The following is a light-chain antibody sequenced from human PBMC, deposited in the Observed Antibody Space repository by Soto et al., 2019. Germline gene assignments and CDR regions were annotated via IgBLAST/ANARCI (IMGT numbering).Light chain of an antibody. CDR3: QAWDSSTYV. V-gene: IGLV3-1*01. J-gene: IGLJ1*01. CDR2: QDS. Sequence: SYELTQPPSVSVSPGQTASITCSGDKLGDQYACWYQQKPGQSPVLVIYQDSKRPSGIPERFSGSNSGNTATLTISRTQAMDEADYYCQAWDSSTYVFGTGTKVTVL. CDR1: KLGDQY.